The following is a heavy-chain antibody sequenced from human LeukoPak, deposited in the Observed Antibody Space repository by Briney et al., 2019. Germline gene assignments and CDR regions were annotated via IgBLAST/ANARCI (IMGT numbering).Heavy chain of an antibody. Sequence: ASVKVSCKASGYTFTSYDINWVRQATGQGLEWMGWMNPNSGNTGYAQKFQGRVTMTRNTSISTAYMELSSLRSEDTAVYYCARGGRRMTTVTYWGQGTLVTVSS. V-gene: IGHV1-8*01. CDR2: MNPNSGNT. CDR1: GYTFTSYD. CDR3: ARGGRRMTTVTY. J-gene: IGHJ4*02. D-gene: IGHD4-17*01.